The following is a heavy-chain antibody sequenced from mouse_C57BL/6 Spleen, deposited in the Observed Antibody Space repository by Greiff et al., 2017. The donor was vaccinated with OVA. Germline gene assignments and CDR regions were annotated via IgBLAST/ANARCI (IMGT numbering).Heavy chain of an antibody. D-gene: IGHD2-3*01. CDR1: GYTFTSYW. Sequence: QVQLKQPGAELVRPGSSVKLSCKASGYTFTSYWMHWVKQRPIQGLEWIGNIDPSDSETHYNQKFKDKATLTVDKSSSTAYMQLSSLTSEDSAVYYCARWEDDGYPYYYAMDYWGQGTSVTVSS. J-gene: IGHJ4*01. V-gene: IGHV1-52*01. CDR2: IDPSDSET. CDR3: ARWEDDGYPYYYAMDY.